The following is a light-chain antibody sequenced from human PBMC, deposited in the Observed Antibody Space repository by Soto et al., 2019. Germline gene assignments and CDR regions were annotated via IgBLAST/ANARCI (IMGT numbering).Light chain of an antibody. V-gene: IGKV1-5*01. CDR3: QQYNSYPWT. CDR2: DAS. J-gene: IGKJ1*01. CDR1: QSISSW. Sequence: IQMTQSPSTLSASVGDRVSITCRAGQSISSWLAWYQQKPGKAPKLLIYDASSLQNGVPSRFRGAQSGTEFTLTISSLQPDDCAVYYCQQYNSYPWTFGQGTRWIS.